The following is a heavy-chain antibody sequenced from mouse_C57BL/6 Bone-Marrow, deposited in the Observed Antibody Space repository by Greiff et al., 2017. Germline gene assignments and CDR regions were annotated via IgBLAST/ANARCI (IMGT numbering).Heavy chain of an antibody. Sequence: EVQGVESGAELVRPGASVKLSCTASGFNIKDDYMHWVKQRPEQGLEWIGWIDPENGDTEYASKFQGKATITADTSSNTAYLQLSSLTSEDTAVYYCTTLAHFDYWGQGTTLTVSS. CDR3: TTLAHFDY. CDR1: GFNIKDDY. CDR2: IDPENGDT. J-gene: IGHJ2*01. V-gene: IGHV14-4*01.